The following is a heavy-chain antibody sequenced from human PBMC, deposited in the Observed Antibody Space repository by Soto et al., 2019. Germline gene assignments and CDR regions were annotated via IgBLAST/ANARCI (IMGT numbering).Heavy chain of an antibody. CDR3: AKARCSGGTCYVPDY. Sequence: PEGSLRLSCAASGFTFRSYTMSGVRQAPGKGLEWVSSISASGGSPNYADSVQGRFTISRDNPRSTLYLQMNSLRAEDTASYYCAKARCSGGTCYVPDYWGQGA. CDR2: ISASGGSP. CDR1: GFTFRSYT. J-gene: IGHJ4*02. D-gene: IGHD2-15*01. V-gene: IGHV3-23*01.